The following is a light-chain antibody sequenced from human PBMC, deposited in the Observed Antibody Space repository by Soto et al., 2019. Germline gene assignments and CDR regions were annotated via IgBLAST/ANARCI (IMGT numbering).Light chain of an antibody. J-gene: IGKJ3*01. CDR1: QSLSINS. Sequence: EIVLTQSPGTLSLSPGERATLSCRASQSLSINSLAWYQQKPGQSPRLLVYGASTRDTGIPDRFRGSGSGTDFALTISSLEPEDFAMCYCQQYDGSPLTFGPGTKVDIK. CDR2: GAS. CDR3: QQYDGSPLT. V-gene: IGKV3-20*01.